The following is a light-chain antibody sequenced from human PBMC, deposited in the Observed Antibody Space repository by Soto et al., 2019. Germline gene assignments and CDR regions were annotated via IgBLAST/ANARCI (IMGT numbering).Light chain of an antibody. CDR2: DTT. CDR1: QTISDF. CDR3: QQLA. J-gene: IGKJ2*01. Sequence: EIVLTQSPATLSLSPGDRATLSCRTSQTISDFLAWYQQKPGQAPRRLIYDTTNEATGIPARFSGSGSAIDLTLTIGSLEPEDFAVYDCQQLAFGQGTKLEIK. V-gene: IGKV3-11*01.